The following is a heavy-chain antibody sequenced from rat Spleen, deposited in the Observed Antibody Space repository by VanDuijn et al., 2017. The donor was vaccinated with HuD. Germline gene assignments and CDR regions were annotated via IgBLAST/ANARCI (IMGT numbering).Heavy chain of an antibody. CDR1: GFTFSDYG. V-gene: IGHV5-29*01. D-gene: IGHD1-2*01. CDR3: TTEGSSLDY. J-gene: IGHJ2*01. CDR2: INYDGTST. Sequence: EVRLVESGGALVQPGRSLKLSCAASGFTFSDYGMNWVRQAPTKGLEWVATINYDGTSTFYRDSVKARFTISRDNAKSTLYLRVDSLRSEDTATYYCTTEGSSLDYWGQGVMVTVSS.